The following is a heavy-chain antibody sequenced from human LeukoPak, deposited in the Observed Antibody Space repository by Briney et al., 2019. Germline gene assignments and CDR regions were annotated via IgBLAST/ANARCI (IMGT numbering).Heavy chain of an antibody. Sequence: GASVKVPCKASGYTFTSYYIHWVRQAPGQGRDWMGIINPNDGTTTYAQQFQGRVTMTRDTSTTTVYMELSSLSSDDTAVYYCPRGKGIGWYHFDYWGQGTLVTVSS. D-gene: IGHD6-19*01. V-gene: IGHV1-46*01. J-gene: IGHJ4*02. CDR2: INPNDGTT. CDR3: PRGKGIGWYHFDY. CDR1: GYTFTSYY.